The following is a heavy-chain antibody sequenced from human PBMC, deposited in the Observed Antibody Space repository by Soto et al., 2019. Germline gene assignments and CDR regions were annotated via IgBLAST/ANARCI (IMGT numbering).Heavy chain of an antibody. V-gene: IGHV1-69*06. Sequence: RASVKVSCKASGGTLSRFISYPINWVRQAPGQGLEWMGGIVPNIGTVNYAQKFQGRLTITADKSTGTAYMELSNLRSEDTALYYCARRDTSGFLRYFDNWGQGTLVTVSS. CDR1: GGTLSRFISYP. J-gene: IGHJ4*02. CDR2: IVPNIGTV. CDR3: ARRDTSGFLRYFDN. D-gene: IGHD3-3*01.